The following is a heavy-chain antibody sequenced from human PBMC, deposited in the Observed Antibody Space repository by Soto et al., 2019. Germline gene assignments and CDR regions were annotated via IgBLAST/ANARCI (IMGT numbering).Heavy chain of an antibody. CDR1: GFTVSTSY. V-gene: IGHV3-53*01. CDR3: AREGGSYGPFDC. Sequence: GGSLRLSCAASGFTVSTSYMSGVRQAPGKGLEWVSVIYSGGSTYNADSVKGRFTISRDNSKNTLYLQMNSLRAEDTAVYYCAREGGSYGPFDCWGQGTLVTVSS. J-gene: IGHJ4*02. CDR2: IYSGGST. D-gene: IGHD3-10*01.